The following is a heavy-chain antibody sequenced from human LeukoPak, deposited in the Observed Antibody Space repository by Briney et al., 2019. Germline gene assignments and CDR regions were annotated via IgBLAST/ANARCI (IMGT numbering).Heavy chain of an antibody. V-gene: IGHV3-23*01. CDR2: ITGSGGST. J-gene: IGHJ6*02. CDR3: AKEGGGSGLGRMDV. Sequence: GGSLRLSCAASGFTFSNYAMGWVRQAPGKGLEWVSGITGSGGSTYYADSVKGRFTISRDNSKNTLYLQMNSLRVEDTAVYYCAKEGGGSGLGRMDVWGQGTTVTVSS. D-gene: IGHD6-25*01. CDR1: GFTFSNYA.